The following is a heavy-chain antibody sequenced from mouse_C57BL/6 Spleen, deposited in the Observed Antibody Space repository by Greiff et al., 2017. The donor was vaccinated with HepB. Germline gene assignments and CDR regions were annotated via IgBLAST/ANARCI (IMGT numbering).Heavy chain of an antibody. CDR1: GYSITSGYY. D-gene: IGHD4-1*01. CDR3: ARVGEDYFDY. V-gene: IGHV3-6*01. CDR2: ISYDGSN. Sequence: LKESGPGLVKPSQSLSLTCSVTGYSITSGYYWNWIRQFPGNKLEWMGYISYDGSNNYNPSLKNRISITRDTSKNQFFLKLNSVTTEDTATYYCARVGEDYFDYWGQGTTLTVSS. J-gene: IGHJ2*01.